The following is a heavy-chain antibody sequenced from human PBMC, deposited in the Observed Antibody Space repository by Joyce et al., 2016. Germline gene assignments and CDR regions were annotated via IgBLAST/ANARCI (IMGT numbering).Heavy chain of an antibody. Sequence: QVQLVESGGGVVQPGRSLRLSCTVSGFMFSSNTMHWVRQAPGKGLECVSLISYDGSNTNYVDSVKGRFTISRDNSKNTLYLQMNSLRPEDTAVYFRAKGGYYYYMDVWGKGTTVTVSS. J-gene: IGHJ6*03. V-gene: IGHV3-30*18. CDR2: ISYDGSNT. CDR3: AKGGYYYYMDV. CDR1: GFMFSSNT.